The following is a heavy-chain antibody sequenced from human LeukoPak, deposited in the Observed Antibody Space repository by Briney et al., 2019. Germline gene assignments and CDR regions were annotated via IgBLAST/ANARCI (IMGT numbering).Heavy chain of an antibody. CDR3: ASLDPRLIVVVPAAMADNWLDP. CDR1: GGSFSGYC. D-gene: IGHD2-2*01. Sequence: SETLSLTCAVYGGSFSGYCWSWIRQPPGKGLEGRGEINHSGSTNYNPSLKSRATITVDTSTNQSSLKLSSVTAADTAVYYWASLDPRLIVVVPAAMADNWLDPGRQGTRATVSS. CDR2: INHSGST. J-gene: IGHJ5*02. V-gene: IGHV4-34*01.